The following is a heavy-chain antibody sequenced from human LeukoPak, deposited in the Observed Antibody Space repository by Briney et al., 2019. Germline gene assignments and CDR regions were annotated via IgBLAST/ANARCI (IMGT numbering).Heavy chain of an antibody. CDR1: GFTFSYYA. Sequence: PGRALRLSCAASGFTFSYYAMHWVRQAPGKGLEWVAFISSDGSDKYYADSMKGRFTISRDNSKNTLYLQMTSLRGEDTAMYYCAREGTARDAFDIWGQGTMVTVCS. CDR3: AREGTARDAFDI. J-gene: IGHJ3*02. V-gene: IGHV3-30-3*01. CDR2: ISSDGSDK. D-gene: IGHD2-21*02.